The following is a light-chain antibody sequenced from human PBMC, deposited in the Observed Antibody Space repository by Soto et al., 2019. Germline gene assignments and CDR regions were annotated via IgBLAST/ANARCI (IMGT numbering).Light chain of an antibody. V-gene: IGKV2-28*01. CDR1: QSLLHGNGYNY. CDR3: MQALQTPYT. J-gene: IGKJ2*01. CDR2: LGS. Sequence: DIVMTQSPLSLPVTPGEPASISCRSSQSLLHGNGYNYLDWYLQKPGQSPQLLIYLGSNRASGVPDRFSGSGSGTDFTLTISRVEAEDVGVYYCMQALQTPYTFGQGTKLEIK.